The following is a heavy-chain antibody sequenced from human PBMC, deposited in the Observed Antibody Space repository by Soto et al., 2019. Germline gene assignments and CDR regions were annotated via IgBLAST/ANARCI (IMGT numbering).Heavy chain of an antibody. CDR3: ATSRISIAVAGEPESYFDY. CDR1: GYIFTGYY. V-gene: IGHV1-2*04. CDR2: INPNSGDT. Sequence: WASVKVSCKASGYIFTGYYMHWVRQAPGQGLEWMGWINPNSGDTNYTQKFQGWVTMTRDTSISTAYMELGRLRSDDTAVHYCATSRISIAVAGEPESYFDYWGQGTLVTVSS. D-gene: IGHD6-19*01. J-gene: IGHJ4*02.